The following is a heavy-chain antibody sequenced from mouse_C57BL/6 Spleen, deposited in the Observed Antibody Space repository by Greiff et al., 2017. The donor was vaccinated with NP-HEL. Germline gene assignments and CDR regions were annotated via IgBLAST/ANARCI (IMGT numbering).Heavy chain of an antibody. Sequence: VQLQQPGAELVMPGASVKLSCKASGYTFTSYWMHWVKQRPGQGLEWIGEIDPSDSYTNYNQKFKGKSTLTVDKSSSTAYMQLSSLTSEDSAVYYCARLGGSSYDAMDYWGQGTSVTVSS. J-gene: IGHJ4*01. D-gene: IGHD1-1*01. CDR3: ARLGGSSYDAMDY. CDR2: IDPSDSYT. CDR1: GYTFTSYW. V-gene: IGHV1-69*01.